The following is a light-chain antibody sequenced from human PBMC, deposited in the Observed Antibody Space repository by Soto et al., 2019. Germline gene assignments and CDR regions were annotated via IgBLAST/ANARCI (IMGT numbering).Light chain of an antibody. J-gene: IGKJ1*01. CDR3: QQYNSYPST. CDR2: KAS. Sequence: PSTLSATVGDRVTITCRASQSISSWLAWYQQKPGKAPKLLIYKASSLESGVPSRFSGSGSGTEFTLTISSLQPDDFATYYCQQYNSYPSTLGQGTKVDIK. V-gene: IGKV1-5*03. CDR1: QSISSW.